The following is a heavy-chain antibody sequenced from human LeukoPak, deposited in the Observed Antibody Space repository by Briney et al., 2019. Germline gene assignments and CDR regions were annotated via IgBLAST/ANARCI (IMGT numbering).Heavy chain of an antibody. Sequence: SETLSLTCAVYGGSFSGYYWSWIRQPPGKGLEWIGEINHSGSTNYNPSLKSRVTLSVDTSKNQFSLQLNSVTPEDTAVYYCARVPHSYCSGGSCYGNYFDYWGQGTLVTVSS. CDR2: INHSGST. CDR3: ARVPHSYCSGGSCYGNYFDY. D-gene: IGHD2-15*01. V-gene: IGHV4-34*01. J-gene: IGHJ4*02. CDR1: GGSFSGYY.